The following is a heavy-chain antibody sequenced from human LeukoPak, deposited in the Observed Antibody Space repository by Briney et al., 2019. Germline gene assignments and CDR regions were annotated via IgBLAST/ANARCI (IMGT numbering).Heavy chain of an antibody. V-gene: IGHV3-21*01. CDR1: GFTFSSYS. CDR2: ISSSSSYI. J-gene: IGHJ3*02. CDR3: ARGEYYDSSGYRDAFDI. Sequence: GGSLRLSCAASGFTFSSYSMNWVRQAPGKGLEWVSSISSSSSYIYYADSVKGRFTISRDNAKNSLYLQMNSLRAEDTAVYYCARGEYYDSSGYRDAFDIWGQGTMVTVSS. D-gene: IGHD3-22*01.